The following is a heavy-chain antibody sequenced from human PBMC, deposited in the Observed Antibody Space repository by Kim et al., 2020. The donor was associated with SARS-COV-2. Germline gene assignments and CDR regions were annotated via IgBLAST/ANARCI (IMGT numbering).Heavy chain of an antibody. Sequence: GGSLRLSCAASGFTFSSYAMHWVRQAPGKGLEWVAVISYDGSNKYYADSVKGRFTISRDNSKNTLYLQMNSLRAEDTAVYYCARAADGGYYYGMDVWGQGTTVTVSS. D-gene: IGHD3-3*01. V-gene: IGHV3-30-3*01. CDR1: GFTFSSYA. J-gene: IGHJ6*02. CDR3: ARAADGGYYYGMDV. CDR2: ISYDGSNK.